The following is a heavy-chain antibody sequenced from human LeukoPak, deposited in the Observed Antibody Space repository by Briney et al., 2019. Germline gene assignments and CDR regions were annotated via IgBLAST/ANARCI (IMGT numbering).Heavy chain of an antibody. Sequence: ASVKVSCKASGGTFSSYAISWVRQAPGQGLEWMGGIIPIFGTANYAQKFQGRVTITTDESTSTAYMELSSLRSEDTAVYYCARFSRYCTNGVCPAGAFDIWGQGTMVTVSS. CDR3: ARFSRYCTNGVCPAGAFDI. V-gene: IGHV1-69*05. CDR1: GGTFSSYA. D-gene: IGHD2-8*01. J-gene: IGHJ3*02. CDR2: IIPIFGTA.